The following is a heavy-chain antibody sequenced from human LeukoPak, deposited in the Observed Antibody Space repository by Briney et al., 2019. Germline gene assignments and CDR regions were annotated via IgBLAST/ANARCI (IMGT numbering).Heavy chain of an antibody. CDR3: ARGAYDFWSGYPTSHHWFDP. CDR2: INPNSGGT. CDR1: GYTFTGYY. Sequence: GASVKVSCKASGYTFTGYYMHWVRQATGQGLEWMGWINPNSGGTNYAQKFQGRVTMTRDTSISTAYMELSRLRSDDTAVYYCARGAYDFWSGYPTSHHWFDPWGQGTLVTVSS. D-gene: IGHD3-3*01. V-gene: IGHV1-2*02. J-gene: IGHJ5*02.